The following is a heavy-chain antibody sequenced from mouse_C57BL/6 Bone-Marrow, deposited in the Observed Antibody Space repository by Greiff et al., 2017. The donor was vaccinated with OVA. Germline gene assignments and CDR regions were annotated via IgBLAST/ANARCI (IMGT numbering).Heavy chain of an antibody. V-gene: IGHV1-42*01. Sequence: EVQLQQSGPELVKPGASVKISCKASGYSFTGYYMNWVKQSPEKSLEWIGEFNPSTGGTTSNQKFKAKATLTVDKSSSTAYMQLKSLTSEDSAVYYCAREEGSTHWYFDVWGTGTTVTVSS. D-gene: IGHD2-1*01. CDR2: FNPSTGGT. CDR3: AREEGSTHWYFDV. CDR1: GYSFTGYY. J-gene: IGHJ1*03.